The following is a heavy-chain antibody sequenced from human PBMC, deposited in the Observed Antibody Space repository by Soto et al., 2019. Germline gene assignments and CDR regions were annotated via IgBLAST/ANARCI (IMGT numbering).Heavy chain of an antibody. CDR2: IYYSGST. Sequence: PSETLSLTGTVSGGSISSGDYYWSWIRQPPGKGLEWIGYIYYSGSTYYNPSLKSRVTISVDTSKNQFSLKLSSVTAADTAVYYWARGLYSYGPSFFDYWGQGTLVTVSS. J-gene: IGHJ4*02. V-gene: IGHV4-30-4*01. CDR1: GGSISSGDYY. D-gene: IGHD5-18*01. CDR3: ARGLYSYGPSFFDY.